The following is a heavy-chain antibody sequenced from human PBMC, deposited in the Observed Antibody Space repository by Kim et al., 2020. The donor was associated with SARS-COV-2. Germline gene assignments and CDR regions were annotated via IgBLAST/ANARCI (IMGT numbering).Heavy chain of an antibody. Sequence: GGSPRLSCAASGFTLSSYWMHWVRQAPGKGLVWVSRINTDGSNINYADSVKGRFTISRDNAKNTLYLQMNSLRVDDTAVYYCARSNHLDDYWGQGTLVTVSS. CDR2: INTDGSNI. J-gene: IGHJ4*02. V-gene: IGHV3-74*01. D-gene: IGHD1-1*01. CDR3: ARSNHLDDY. CDR1: GFTLSSYW.